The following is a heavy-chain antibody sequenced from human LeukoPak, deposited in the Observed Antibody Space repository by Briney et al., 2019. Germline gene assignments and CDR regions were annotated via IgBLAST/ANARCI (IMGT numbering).Heavy chain of an antibody. J-gene: IGHJ4*02. CDR2: ISVSGNT. D-gene: IGHD5-24*01. CDR1: GFTLSSYA. CDR3: AKSGYNRFDY. Sequence: GGSLRLSCAASGFTLSSYAMSWVRQGPGKGLEWVSAISVSGNTYHADSVKGRFTISRDSSKNTLYLQMNSLRAGDAAVYYCAKSGYNRFDYWGQGTLVTVSS. V-gene: IGHV3-23*01.